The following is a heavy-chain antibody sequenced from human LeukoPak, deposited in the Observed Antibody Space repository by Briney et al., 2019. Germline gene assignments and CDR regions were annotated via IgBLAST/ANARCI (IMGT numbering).Heavy chain of an antibody. Sequence: GGSLRLSSAAPGFSFGDYGMSWVRPAPGKRLEWGSGINWNGGGTGYADSVKGRFTISRDKVKNSLYLQMNRLRAEDTALYYCAREYCSSTSCYAFFQHWGQGTLVTVSS. D-gene: IGHD2-2*01. CDR3: AREYCSSTSCYAFFQH. CDR2: INWNGGGT. V-gene: IGHV3-20*03. J-gene: IGHJ1*01. CDR1: GFSFGDYG.